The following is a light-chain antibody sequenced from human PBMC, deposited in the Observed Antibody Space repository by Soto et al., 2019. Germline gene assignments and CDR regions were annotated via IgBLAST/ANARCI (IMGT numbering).Light chain of an antibody. CDR2: DAA. CDR3: QQRSNWSPWT. J-gene: IGKJ1*01. Sequence: IVLTQSPSTLSLSPGERATLSCRASQSVSSYLAWYQQKPGQAPRLLIYDAANRATGIPARFSGSGYGTDFTLTISNLEPEDFAVYYYQQRSNWSPWTFGQGTKVDIK. CDR1: QSVSSY. V-gene: IGKV3-11*01.